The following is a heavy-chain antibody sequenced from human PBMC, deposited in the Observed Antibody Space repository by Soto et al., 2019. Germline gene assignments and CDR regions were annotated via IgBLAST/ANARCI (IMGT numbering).Heavy chain of an antibody. CDR2: INHSGST. V-gene: IGHV4-34*01. CDR1: GGSFSGYY. D-gene: IGHD3-3*01. J-gene: IGHJ5*02. Sequence: PSETLSLTCAVYGGSFSGYYWSWIRQPPGKGLEWIGEINHSGSTNYNPSLKSRVTISVDTSKSHFSLKLSSVTAADTAVYYCARGGGYDFWSGYSQYNWFDPWGQGTLVTVSS. CDR3: ARGGGYDFWSGYSQYNWFDP.